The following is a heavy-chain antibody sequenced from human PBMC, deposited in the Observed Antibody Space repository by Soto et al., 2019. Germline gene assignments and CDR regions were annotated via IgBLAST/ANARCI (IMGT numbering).Heavy chain of an antibody. D-gene: IGHD5-12*01. Sequence: SETLSLTCTVSGGSISSSSYYWGWIRQPPGKGLEWIGSIYYSGSTYYNPSLKSRVTISVDTSKNQFSLKLSSVTAADTAVYYCARTKVATIVGWFGPLGQGTLVTVSS. CDR2: IYYSGST. J-gene: IGHJ5*02. CDR1: GGSISSSSYY. CDR3: ARTKVATIVGWFGP. V-gene: IGHV4-39*01.